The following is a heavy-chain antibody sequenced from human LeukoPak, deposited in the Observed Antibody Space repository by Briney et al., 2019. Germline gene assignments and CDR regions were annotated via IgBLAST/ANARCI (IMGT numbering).Heavy chain of an antibody. V-gene: IGHV4-34*01. D-gene: IGHD3-10*01. CDR3: ARVLGVIIIDY. CDR1: GGSFSGYY. CDR2: INHSGST. Sequence: PSETLSLTCAVYGGSFSGYYWSWIRQPPGKGLEWIGEINHSGSTNYNPSLKSRVTISLDTSKNQFSLKLSSVTAADTAVYYCARVLGVIIIDYWGQGTLVTVSS. J-gene: IGHJ4*02.